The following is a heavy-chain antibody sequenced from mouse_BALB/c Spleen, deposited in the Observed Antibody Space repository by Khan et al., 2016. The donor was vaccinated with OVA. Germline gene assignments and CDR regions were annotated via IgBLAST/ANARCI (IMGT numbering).Heavy chain of an antibody. D-gene: IGHD2-4*01. CDR1: GYSITSEFA. V-gene: IGHV3-2*02. Sequence: EVQLQESGPGLVKPSQSLSLTCTVTGYSITSEFAWNWIRQFPGNKLEWMGYISYSGNTRYNPSLKSLISITRDTSRNQFFLQLNSVTTEDTATYSCARKYYYDYDPFPYWGQGTLVTVSA. CDR2: ISYSGNT. CDR3: ARKYYYDYDPFPY. J-gene: IGHJ3*01.